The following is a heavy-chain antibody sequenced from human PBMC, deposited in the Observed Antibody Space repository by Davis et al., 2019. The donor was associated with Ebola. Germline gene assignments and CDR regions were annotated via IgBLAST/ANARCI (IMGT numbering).Heavy chain of an antibody. Sequence: MPGGSLRLSCAVYGGSFSGYYWSWTRQPPGKGLEWIGEINHSGRTNYNPSLKSRVTISVDTSKNQFSLKMSSVTAADTAVYYCAREGRSGYSNWFDPWGQGTLVTVSS. J-gene: IGHJ5*02. D-gene: IGHD3-22*01. CDR1: GGSFSGYY. CDR2: INHSGRT. CDR3: AREGRSGYSNWFDP. V-gene: IGHV4-34*01.